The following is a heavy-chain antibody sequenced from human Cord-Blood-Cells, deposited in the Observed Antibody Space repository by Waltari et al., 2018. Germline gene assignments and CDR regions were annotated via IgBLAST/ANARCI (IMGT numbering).Heavy chain of an antibody. V-gene: IGHV3-23*01. Sequence: RIPCAASAFTFSSNAMSWVRQAPGKGMEWVSAISGSGGSTYYADSVNDRFTISRDNSKNTLYLQMNSLRAEDTAVYYCAKEGTGDGGAFDIWGQGTMVTVSS. CDR1: AFTFSSNA. D-gene: IGHD7-27*01. CDR3: AKEGTGDGGAFDI. CDR2: ISGSGGST. J-gene: IGHJ3*02.